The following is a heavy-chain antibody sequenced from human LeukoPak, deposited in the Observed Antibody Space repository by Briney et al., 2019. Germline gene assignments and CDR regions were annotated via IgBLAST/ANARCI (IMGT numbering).Heavy chain of an antibody. J-gene: IGHJ6*02. D-gene: IGHD6-13*01. CDR3: ARLAEAAAGTYPYYYGMDV. CDR1: GYSFTSYW. CDR2: CYPVDSDT. Sequence: GESLKISWKGSGYSFTSYWIVWVRQIPGKGLDGLRICYPVDSDTRYSPSFQGQVTISADKSIGTAYLQWSSLKASDTAMYYCARLAEAAAGTYPYYYGMDVWGQGTTVTVSS. V-gene: IGHV5-51*01.